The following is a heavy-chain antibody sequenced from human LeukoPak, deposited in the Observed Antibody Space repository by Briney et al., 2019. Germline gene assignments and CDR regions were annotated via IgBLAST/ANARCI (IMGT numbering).Heavy chain of an antibody. CDR3: ATDTVVTQEDAFDI. J-gene: IGHJ3*02. V-gene: IGHV4-4*02. D-gene: IGHD4-23*01. CDR2: IYHSGST. Sequence: SETLSLTCAVSGGSISSSNWWSWVRQPPGKGLEWIGEIYHSGSTNYNPSLKSRVTISVDKSKNQFSLKLSSVTAADTAVYYCATDTVVTQEDAFDIWGQGTMVTVSS. CDR1: GGSISSSNW.